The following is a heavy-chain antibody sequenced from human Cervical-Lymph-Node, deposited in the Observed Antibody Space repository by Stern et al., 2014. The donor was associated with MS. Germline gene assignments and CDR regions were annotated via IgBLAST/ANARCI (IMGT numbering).Heavy chain of an antibody. CDR3: ARGRQYYYASGSSPPDAFDI. V-gene: IGHV4-31*03. Sequence: QVQLQESGPGLVKPSQTLSLTCTVSGGSISSGGDYWNWIRQHQGKGLEWIGYIYYSGSTEYNPSLKRRVIISADTSKKQFSLKLRSVTAADTAVYYCARGRQYYYASGSSPPDAFDIWGQGTMVTVSS. J-gene: IGHJ3*02. CDR2: IYYSGST. D-gene: IGHD3-10*01. CDR1: GGSISSGGDY.